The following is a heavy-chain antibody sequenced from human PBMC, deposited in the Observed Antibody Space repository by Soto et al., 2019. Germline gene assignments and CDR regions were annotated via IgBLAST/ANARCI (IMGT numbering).Heavy chain of an antibody. D-gene: IGHD6-19*01. CDR3: ARARIAVAGTTGVTDY. CDR2: INAGNGNT. CDR1: GYTFTSYA. V-gene: IGHV1-3*01. Sequence: QVQLVQSGAEVKKPGASVKVSCKASGYTFTSYAMHWVRQAPGQRLEWMGWINAGNGNTKYSQKFQGRVTITRDTSASTAYMELSSLRSEDTAVYYCARARIAVAGTTGVTDYWGQGTLVTVSS. J-gene: IGHJ4*02.